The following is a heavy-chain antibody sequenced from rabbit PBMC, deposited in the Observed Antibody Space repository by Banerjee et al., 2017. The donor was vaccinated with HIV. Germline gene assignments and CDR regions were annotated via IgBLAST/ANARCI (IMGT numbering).Heavy chain of an antibody. CDR1: GFDFSSNA. CDR2: IYASSSDGSSDGS. CDR3: ARSTSGYDIGDL. J-gene: IGHJ4*01. Sequence: QEQLVESGGGLVQPEGSLTLTCKASGFDFSSNAMCWVRQAPGKGPEWIACIYASSSDGSSDGSYYASWAKGRFTISKTSSTTVTLQMTSLTAADTATYFCARSTSGYDIGDLWGPGTLVTVS. V-gene: IGHV1S45*01. D-gene: IGHD1-1*01.